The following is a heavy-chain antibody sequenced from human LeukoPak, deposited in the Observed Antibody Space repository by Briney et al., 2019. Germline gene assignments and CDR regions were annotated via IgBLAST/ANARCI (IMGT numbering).Heavy chain of an antibody. CDR1: GYTFTGYY. J-gene: IGHJ4*02. D-gene: IGHD2-21*02. Sequence: ASVKVSCKASGYTFTGYYMHWVRQAPGQGLEWMGWINPNSGGTNYAQKFQGRVTMTRDTSISTAYMGLSRLRSDDTAVYYCARDPRSKGVTDYWGQGTLVTVSS. CDR2: INPNSGGT. CDR3: ARDPRSKGVTDY. V-gene: IGHV1-2*02.